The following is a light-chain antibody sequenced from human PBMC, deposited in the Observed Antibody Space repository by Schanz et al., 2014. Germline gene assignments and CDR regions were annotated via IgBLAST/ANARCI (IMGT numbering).Light chain of an antibody. Sequence: QSALTQPASVSGSPGQSITISCTGTSSDVGGYNYVSWYQQHPGKAPKLMIYDVSNRPSGVSNRFSGSKSGNTASLTISGLQAEDEADYYCSSYTSSSTPYVFGTGTQLTV. CDR2: DVS. CDR3: SSYTSSSTPYV. J-gene: IGLJ1*01. V-gene: IGLV2-14*01. CDR1: SSDVGGYNY.